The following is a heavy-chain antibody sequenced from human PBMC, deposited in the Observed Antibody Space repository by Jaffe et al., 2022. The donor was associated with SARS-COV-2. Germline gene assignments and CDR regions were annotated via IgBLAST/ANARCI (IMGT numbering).Heavy chain of an antibody. V-gene: IGHV3-23*01. Sequence: EVQLLESGGGLVQPGGSLRLSCAASGFTFSNYAMSWVRQAPGKGLDWVSSISGGGGATYYADSVKGRFTISRDNSKNTVYLLLSSLRAEDTAVYYCAKDFEDAYYGVDVWGQGTTVTVSS. CDR1: GFTFSNYA. J-gene: IGHJ6*02. D-gene: IGHD3-9*01. CDR3: AKDFEDAYYGVDV. CDR2: ISGGGGAT.